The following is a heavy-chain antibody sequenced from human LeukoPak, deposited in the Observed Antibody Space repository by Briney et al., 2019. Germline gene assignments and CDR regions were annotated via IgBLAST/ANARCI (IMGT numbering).Heavy chain of an antibody. Sequence: GGSLRLSCAASGFTFSSSAMSWVRQAPGKGLEWVANIKQDGSEKCYVDSVKGRFTISRDNAKNSLYLQMNSLRAEDTAVYYCARDGGYSGYDYYYYYYGMDVWGQGTTVTVSS. V-gene: IGHV3-7*03. D-gene: IGHD5-12*01. J-gene: IGHJ6*02. CDR3: ARDGGYSGYDYYYYYYGMDV. CDR2: IKQDGSEK. CDR1: GFTFSSSA.